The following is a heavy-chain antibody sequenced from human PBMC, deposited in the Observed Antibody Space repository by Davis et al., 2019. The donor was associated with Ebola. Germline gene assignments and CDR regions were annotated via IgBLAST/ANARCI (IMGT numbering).Heavy chain of an antibody. CDR1: GFTFSSYS. CDR2: ISSSSSYI. V-gene: IGHV3-21*01. J-gene: IGHJ2*01. D-gene: IGHD1-26*01. CDR3: ARDPVPWDRLVEYFDL. Sequence: GESLKISCAASGFTFSSYSMNWVRQAPGKGLEWVSSISSSSSYIYYADSVKGRFTISRDNAKNTLYLQMNSLRAEDTAVYYCARDPVPWDRLVEYFDLWGRGTLVTVSS.